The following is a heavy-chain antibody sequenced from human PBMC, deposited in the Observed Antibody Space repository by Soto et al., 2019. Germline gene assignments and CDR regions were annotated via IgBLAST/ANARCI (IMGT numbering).Heavy chain of an antibody. J-gene: IGHJ4*02. CDR2: IKQDGSEK. CDR1: GFTFSGYW. Sequence: GGSLRLSCAASGFTFSGYWMSWVRQAPGKGLEWVANIKQDGSEKYYVDSVKGRFTISRDNAKNSLYLQMNSLRAEDTAVYYCAREYGEYGLTVYWGQGTLVTVSS. V-gene: IGHV3-7*01. D-gene: IGHD4-17*01. CDR3: AREYGEYGLTVY.